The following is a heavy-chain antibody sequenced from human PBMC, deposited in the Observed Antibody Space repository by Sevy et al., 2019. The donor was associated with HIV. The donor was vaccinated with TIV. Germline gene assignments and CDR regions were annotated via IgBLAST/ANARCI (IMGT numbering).Heavy chain of an antibody. Sequence: GGSLRLPCAASGFTFSDYYMSWIRQAPGKGLEWVSYISSSGSTIYYADSVKGRFTISRDNAKNSLYLQMHSLRAEDTAVYYCARSPLDSSSWYPPVTSIDYWGQGTLVTVSS. CDR2: ISSSGSTI. CDR3: ARSPLDSSSWYPPVTSIDY. D-gene: IGHD6-13*01. V-gene: IGHV3-11*01. J-gene: IGHJ4*02. CDR1: GFTFSDYY.